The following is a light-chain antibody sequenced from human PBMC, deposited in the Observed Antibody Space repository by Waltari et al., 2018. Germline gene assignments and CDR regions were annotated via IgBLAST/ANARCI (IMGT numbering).Light chain of an antibody. V-gene: IGKV2-30*01. Sequence: DVVMTQSPLSLAVILGQPASISCRSSQSLVSRDGSTSFNWFQQRPGQSPRRLLYKVSNRDSGVPDRFSGSGSGTDFTLRISRVEAEDVGVYYCMQGTHRPWTFGQGTKVEIK. CDR2: KVS. CDR1: QSLVSRDGSTS. CDR3: MQGTHRPWT. J-gene: IGKJ1*01.